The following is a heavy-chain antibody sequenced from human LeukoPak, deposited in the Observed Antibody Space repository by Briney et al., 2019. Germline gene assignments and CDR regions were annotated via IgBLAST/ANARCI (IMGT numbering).Heavy chain of an antibody. Sequence: SETLSLTCTVSGGSISGTYWAWIRQPAGKGLEWIGRVYSSGITTYNPSLKSRVTMSADTSKNQFSLNLRSVTAADTALYYCARDFRGNGCWFDAWGQGTLVTVSS. CDR3: ARDFRGNGCWFDA. D-gene: IGHD6-19*01. J-gene: IGHJ5*02. V-gene: IGHV4-4*07. CDR1: GGSISGTY. CDR2: VYSSGIT.